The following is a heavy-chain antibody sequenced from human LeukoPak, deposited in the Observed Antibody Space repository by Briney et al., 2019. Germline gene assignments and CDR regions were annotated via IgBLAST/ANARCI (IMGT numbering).Heavy chain of an antibody. V-gene: IGHV4-31*03. D-gene: IGHD5-12*01. CDR3: ARGGSYSGYDYPFDY. CDR2: IYYSGST. J-gene: IGHJ4*02. Sequence: SQTLSLTCTVSGGSISSGGDYWSWIRRHPGKGLEWIGYIYYSGSTYYNPSLKSRVTISVDTSKNQFSLKLSSVTAADTAVYYCARGGSYSGYDYPFDYWGQGTLVTVSS. CDR1: GGSISSGGDY.